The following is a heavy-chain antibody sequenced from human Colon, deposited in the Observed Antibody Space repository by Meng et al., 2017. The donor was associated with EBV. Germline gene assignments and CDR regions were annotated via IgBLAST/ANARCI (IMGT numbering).Heavy chain of an antibody. Sequence: EVQLVESGGGLVQPGGSLRLSCVASGFSFSSSWMHWVRQVPGKGLVWVSRINADGSITNYADSAKGRFTISRDNAKNTLYLQMNGLRADDTAVYYCGDFSVTWGQGTLGTVSS. CDR1: GFSFSSSW. J-gene: IGHJ4*02. D-gene: IGHD3-3*01. V-gene: IGHV3-74*01. CDR3: GDFSVT. CDR2: INADGSIT.